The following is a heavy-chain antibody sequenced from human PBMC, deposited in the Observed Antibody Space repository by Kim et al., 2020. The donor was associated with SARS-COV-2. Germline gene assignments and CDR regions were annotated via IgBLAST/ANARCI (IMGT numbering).Heavy chain of an antibody. CDR1: GLTFSSYW. CDR2: IKQDGSEK. D-gene: IGHD3-10*01. V-gene: IGHV3-7*03. J-gene: IGHJ3*02. Sequence: GGSLRLSCAASGLTFSSYWMSWVRQAPGKGLEWVANIKQDGSEKYYVDSVKGRFTISRDNAKNSLYLQMNSLRAEDTAVYYCAREDRRITMVRGVKAAFDIWGQGTMVTVSS. CDR3: AREDRRITMVRGVKAAFDI.